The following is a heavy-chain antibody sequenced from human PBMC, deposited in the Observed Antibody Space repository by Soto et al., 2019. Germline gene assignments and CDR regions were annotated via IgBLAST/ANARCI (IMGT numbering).Heavy chain of an antibody. CDR3: AKDRGIAVAGIDY. J-gene: IGHJ4*02. V-gene: IGHV3-30*18. CDR2: ISYDGSNK. CDR1: GFTFSSYG. D-gene: IGHD6-19*01. Sequence: GESLKISCAASGFTFSSYGMHWVRQAPGKGLEWVAVISYDGSNKYYADSVKGRFTISRDNSKNTLYLQMNSLRAEDTAVYYCAKDRGIAVAGIDYWGQGTLVTVSS.